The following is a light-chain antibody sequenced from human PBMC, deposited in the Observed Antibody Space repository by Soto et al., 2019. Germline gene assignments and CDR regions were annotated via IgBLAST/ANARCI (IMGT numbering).Light chain of an antibody. CDR3: QQYGSSLIT. V-gene: IGKV3-20*01. CDR2: GAS. CDR1: QSVSSSY. J-gene: IGKJ5*01. Sequence: ENVVTQSPGTLSLSPGERATLSCRASQSVSSSYLAWYQQKPGQAPRLLIYGASSRATGIPDRFSGSGSGTDFTLTISRLEPEDFAVYYCQQYGSSLITFGQGTRLET.